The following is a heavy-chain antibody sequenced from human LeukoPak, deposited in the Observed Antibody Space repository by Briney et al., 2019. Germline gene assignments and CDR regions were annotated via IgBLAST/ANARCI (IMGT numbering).Heavy chain of an antibody. J-gene: IGHJ6*04. V-gene: IGHV1-69*06. Sequence: ASVKVSCKASGGTFSSYAISWVRQAPGQGLEWMGGIIPIFGTANYAQKLQGRVAITADKSTSTAYMELSSLRSEDTAVYYCARDRNYDILTGPMGYYYYGMDVWGKGTTVTVSS. D-gene: IGHD3-9*01. CDR2: IIPIFGTA. CDR1: GGTFSSYA. CDR3: ARDRNYDILTGPMGYYYYGMDV.